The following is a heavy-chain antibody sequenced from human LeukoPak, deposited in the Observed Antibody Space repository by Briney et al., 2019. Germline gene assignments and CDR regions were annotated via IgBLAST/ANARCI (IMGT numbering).Heavy chain of an antibody. CDR1: GGSISTYY. V-gene: IGHV4-4*07. D-gene: IGHD3-22*01. J-gene: IGHJ3*02. CDR2: IYTSGST. CDR3: ARDRNYDHAFDI. Sequence: SETLSLTCTVSGGSISTYYWSWIRQPAGKGLEWIGRIYTSGSTNYNPSLKSRVTMSVDTSKNQFSLKLSSVTAADTAIYFCARDRNYDHAFDIWGLGTMVTVSS.